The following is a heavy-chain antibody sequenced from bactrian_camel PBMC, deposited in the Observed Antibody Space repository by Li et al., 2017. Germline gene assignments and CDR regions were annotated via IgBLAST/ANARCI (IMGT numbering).Heavy chain of an antibody. J-gene: IGHJ4*01. D-gene: IGHD5*01. CDR3: TPGVY. V-gene: IGHV3S40*01. CDR2: IDTGGGSA. Sequence: VQLVESGGGSALAGGSVRLSCAASGYTFNTYSWFRQAPGQEREGVAAIDTGGGSAYYPNSVKGRFTISRDNAKNTVYLQMNSLKSEDTAKYYCTPGVYWGQGTQVTVS. CDR1: GYTFNTY.